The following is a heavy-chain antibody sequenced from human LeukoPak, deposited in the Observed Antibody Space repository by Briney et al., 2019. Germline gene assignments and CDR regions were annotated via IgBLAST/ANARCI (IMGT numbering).Heavy chain of an antibody. J-gene: IGHJ3*02. CDR2: IYYSGST. V-gene: IGHV4-59*01. Sequence: PSETLSLTCTVSGGSISSYYWSWIRQPPGKGLEWIGYIYYSGSTNYNPSLKSRVTISVDTSKNQFSLKLSSATAADTAVYYCARGPDYYDSSGYYGDAFDIWGQGTMVTVSS. CDR3: ARGPDYYDSSGYYGDAFDI. CDR1: GGSISSYY. D-gene: IGHD3-22*01.